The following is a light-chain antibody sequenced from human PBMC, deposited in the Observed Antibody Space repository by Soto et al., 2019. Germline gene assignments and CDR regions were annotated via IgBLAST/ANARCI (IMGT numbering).Light chain of an antibody. CDR2: AAS. CDR1: QHISTY. V-gene: IGKV1-12*01. J-gene: IGKJ1*01. Sequence: DIEMTQSPASVPASVGDRVTITCRAGQHISTYLAWYQQKPGEAPKLLISAASSLGSGVPSRFRGSGSGKAFTLTISSLQPEDFATYHFKQSNRFHFTFGLGTEA. CDR3: KQSNRFHFT.